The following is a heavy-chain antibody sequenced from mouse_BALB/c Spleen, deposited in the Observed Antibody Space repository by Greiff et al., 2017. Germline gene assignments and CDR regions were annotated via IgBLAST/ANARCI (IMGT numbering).Heavy chain of an antibody. CDR2: INPSNGRT. D-gene: IGHD2-4*01. CDR3: TRLYYDYDGRDYYAMDY. V-gene: IGHV1S81*02. J-gene: IGHJ4*01. Sequence: QVQLQQPGAELVKPGASVKLSCKASGYTFTSYWMHWVKQRPGQGLEWIGEINPSNGRTNYNEKFKSKATLTVDKSSSTAYMELRSLTSEDSAVYYCTRLYYDYDGRDYYAMDYWGQGTSVTVSS. CDR1: GYTFTSYW.